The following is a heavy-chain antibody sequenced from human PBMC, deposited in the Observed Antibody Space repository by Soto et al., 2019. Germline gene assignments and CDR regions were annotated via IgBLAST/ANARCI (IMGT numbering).Heavy chain of an antibody. CDR3: VKGDLDTAVVNSPDAFDF. CDR2: ISYDGDNK. CDR1: GFIFNDYG. V-gene: IGHV3-30*18. Sequence: GGSLRLSCEVSGFIFNDYGMHWVRQAPGKGLDWVAVISYDGDNKYYAQSVKGRFTISRDNTKNTLFLSMDSLRPEDTAVYHCVKGDLDTAVVNSPDAFDFWGPGTMVTV. J-gene: IGHJ3*01. D-gene: IGHD5-18*01.